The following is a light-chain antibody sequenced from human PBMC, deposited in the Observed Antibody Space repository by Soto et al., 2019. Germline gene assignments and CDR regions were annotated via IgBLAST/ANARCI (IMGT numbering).Light chain of an antibody. CDR1: QSISTW. V-gene: IGKV1-5*01. J-gene: IGKJ4*01. CDR3: RQHSSYPLT. CDR2: YAS. Sequence: DIQMTQSPSTLSASVGDRVTITCRASQSISTWLAWYQQKPGRAPKVLIHYASNLEGGVPSRFSGSGSGTEFTLTISSLQPEDFATYYCRQHSSYPLTFGGGTKVQIK.